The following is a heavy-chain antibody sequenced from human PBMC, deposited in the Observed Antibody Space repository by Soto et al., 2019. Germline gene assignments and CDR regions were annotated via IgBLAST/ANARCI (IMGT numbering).Heavy chain of an antibody. CDR1: GGSISSSNW. Sequence: QVQLQESGPGLVKPSGTLSVTCAVSGGSISSSNWWNWVRQPPGKGLEWIGEIYHSGSTNYNPSLRSRVTISLDKSKNQFSLRLKSVTAADTAEYYCARAWPSVDSYGSGVMDVWGQGTTVTVSS. J-gene: IGHJ6*02. CDR2: IYHSGST. CDR3: ARAWPSVDSYGSGVMDV. D-gene: IGHD5-18*01. V-gene: IGHV4-4*02.